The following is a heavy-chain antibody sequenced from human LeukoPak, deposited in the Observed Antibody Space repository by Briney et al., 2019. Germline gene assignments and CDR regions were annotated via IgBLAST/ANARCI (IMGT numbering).Heavy chain of an antibody. J-gene: IGHJ4*02. Sequence: GGSLRLSCAASGFTFNGYWMHWVRQAPGKGLVWVSRINTDGSSTSYADSVKGRFTISRDNAKNTLYLQMNSLRAEDTAVYYCTRVLPDILTGYSFDYWGQGTLVTVSS. CDR3: TRVLPDILTGYSFDY. D-gene: IGHD3-9*01. CDR1: GFTFNGYW. V-gene: IGHV3-74*01. CDR2: INTDGSST.